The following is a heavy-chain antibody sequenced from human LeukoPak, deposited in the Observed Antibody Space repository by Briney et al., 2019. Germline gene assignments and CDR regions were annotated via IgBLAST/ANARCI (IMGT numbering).Heavy chain of an antibody. CDR3: ARVEYSYGPVLYYFDY. V-gene: IGHV4-31*03. D-gene: IGHD5-18*01. CDR1: GGSISSGGYY. CDR2: IYYSGST. Sequence: PSETLSLTCTVSGGSISSGGYYWSWIRQHPGKGLEWIGYIYYSGSTYYNPSLKSRDTISVDTSKNQFSLKLSSVTAADTAVYYCARVEYSYGPVLYYFDYWGQGTLVTVSS. J-gene: IGHJ4*02.